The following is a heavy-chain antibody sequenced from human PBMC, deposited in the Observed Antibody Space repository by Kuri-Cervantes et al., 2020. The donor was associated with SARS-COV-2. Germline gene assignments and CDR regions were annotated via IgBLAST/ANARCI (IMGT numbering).Heavy chain of an antibody. CDR1: GYTFTSYG. CDR3: ARGESGYYSYYYYYMDV. CDR2: ISAYNGNT. J-gene: IGHJ6*03. D-gene: IGHD3-22*01. V-gene: IGHV1-18*01. Sequence: ASVKVSCKASGYTFTSYGISWVRQAPGQGLEWMGWISAYNGNTNYAQKLQGRVTMTTDTSTSTAYMELSSLRSEDTAVYYCARGESGYYSYYYYYMDVWGKGTTVTVSS.